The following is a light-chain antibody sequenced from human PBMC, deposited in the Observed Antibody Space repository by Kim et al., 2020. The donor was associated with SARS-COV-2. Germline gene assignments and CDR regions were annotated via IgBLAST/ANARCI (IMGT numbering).Light chain of an antibody. CDR3: QAWDSVTVE. V-gene: IGLV3-1*01. Sequence: SYELTQPPSVSVSPGQTASITCSGDKLGDKYVCWYQQKPGQSPLLVIYQDKKRPSGIPERFSGSNSGNTATLTISGAQAMDEADYYCQAWDSVTVEFGGGTQLTVL. J-gene: IGLJ2*01. CDR2: QDK. CDR1: KLGDKY.